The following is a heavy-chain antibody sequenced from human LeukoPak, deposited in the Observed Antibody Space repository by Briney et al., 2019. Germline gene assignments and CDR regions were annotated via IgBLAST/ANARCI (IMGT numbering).Heavy chain of an antibody. Sequence: PSETLSLTCAVSGYSISSGYYWGWIRQPPGKGLEWIGSIYHSGSTYYNPSLKSRVTISVDTSKNQFSLKLSSVTAADTAVYYCARSPFWSGYRSDYYYYMDVWGKGTTVTVSS. CDR3: ARSPFWSGYRSDYYYYMDV. CDR2: IYHSGST. J-gene: IGHJ6*03. CDR1: GYSISSGYY. V-gene: IGHV4-38-2*01. D-gene: IGHD3-3*01.